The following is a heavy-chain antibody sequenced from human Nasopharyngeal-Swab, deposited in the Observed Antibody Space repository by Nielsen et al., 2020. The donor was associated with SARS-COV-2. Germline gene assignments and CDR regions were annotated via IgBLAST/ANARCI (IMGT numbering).Heavy chain of an antibody. V-gene: IGHV1-46*01. CDR2: INPSGGST. Sequence: ASVKVSCKASGYTFTSYYMHCVRQAPGQGLEWMGIINPSGGSTSYAQKFQGRVTMTRDTSTSTVYMELNSLRAEDTAVYYCAKDRGIVVVIGFDYWGQGTLVTVSS. CDR1: GYTFTSYY. J-gene: IGHJ4*02. CDR3: AKDRGIVVVIGFDY. D-gene: IGHD3-22*01.